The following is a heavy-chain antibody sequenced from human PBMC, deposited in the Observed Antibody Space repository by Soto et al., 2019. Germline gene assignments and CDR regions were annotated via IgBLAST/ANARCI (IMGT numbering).Heavy chain of an antibody. CDR3: ARGGGYCSGTSCYTYFFDP. CDR2: IHHSGTT. Sequence: SETLSLTCTVSGGSVSSGSYYWSWVRQPPGKGLEWIGYIHHSGTTNYNPSLKSRVTISVDTFKNQFSLKLTSVTAADTVMFYCARGGGYCSGTSCYTYFFDPWGQGSLVTVSS. V-gene: IGHV4-61*01. D-gene: IGHD2-2*01. J-gene: IGHJ5*02. CDR1: GGSVSSGSYY.